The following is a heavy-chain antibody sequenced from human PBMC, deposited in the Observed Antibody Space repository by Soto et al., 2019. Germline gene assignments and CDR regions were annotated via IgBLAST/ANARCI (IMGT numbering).Heavy chain of an antibody. V-gene: IGHV1-69*13. J-gene: IGHJ6*02. CDR1: GGTFSSYA. D-gene: IGHD3-10*01. Sequence: ASVKVSCKASGGTFSSYAISWVRQAPGQGLEWMGGIIPIFGTANYAQKFQGRVTITADESTSTAYMELSSLRSEDTAVYYCARAYYYGSGSSHYYYYGVDVWGQGTTVTVSS. CDR2: IIPIFGTA. CDR3: ARAYYYGSGSSHYYYYGVDV.